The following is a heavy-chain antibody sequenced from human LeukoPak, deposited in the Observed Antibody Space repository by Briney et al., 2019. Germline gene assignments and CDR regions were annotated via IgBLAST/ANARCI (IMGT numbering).Heavy chain of an antibody. CDR1: GGTFSSYA. Sequence: SVKVSCKASGGTFSSYAISWVRQAPGQGLEWMGRIIPIFGIVNYAQKFQGRVTITADKSTSTAYMELSSLRSEDTAVYYCARDRLYYYDSSGYYQTPDYWGQGTLVTVSS. J-gene: IGHJ4*02. CDR3: ARDRLYYYDSSGYYQTPDY. D-gene: IGHD3-22*01. V-gene: IGHV1-69*04. CDR2: IIPIFGIV.